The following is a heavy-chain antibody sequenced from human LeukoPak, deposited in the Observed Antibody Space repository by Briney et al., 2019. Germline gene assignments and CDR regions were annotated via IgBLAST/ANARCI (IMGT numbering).Heavy chain of an antibody. CDR1: GFTFSTSA. CDR2: ISGSGGST. D-gene: IGHD3-22*01. V-gene: IGHV3-23*01. CDR3: ARVLYYDSSGPLDY. Sequence: GGSLRLSCAASGFTFSTSAISWVRQAPGKGLEWVSAISGSGGSTYYADSVRGRVTISRDNSKNTLYLQMNSLRAEDTAVYYCARVLYYDSSGPLDYWGQGTLVTVSS. J-gene: IGHJ4*02.